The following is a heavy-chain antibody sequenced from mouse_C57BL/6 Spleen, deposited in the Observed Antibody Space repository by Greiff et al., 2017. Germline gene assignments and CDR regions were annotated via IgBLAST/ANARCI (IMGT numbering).Heavy chain of an antibody. CDR3: AREVTGTFFDY. J-gene: IGHJ2*01. CDR2: INPGSGGT. D-gene: IGHD4-1*01. Sequence: QVQLQQSGAELVRPGTSVKVSCKASGYAFTNYLIEWVKQRPGQGLEWIGVINPGSGGTNYNEKFKGKATLTADKSSSTAYMQLSSLTSEDSAVYFCAREVTGTFFDYWGQGTTLTVSS. V-gene: IGHV1-54*01. CDR1: GYAFTNYL.